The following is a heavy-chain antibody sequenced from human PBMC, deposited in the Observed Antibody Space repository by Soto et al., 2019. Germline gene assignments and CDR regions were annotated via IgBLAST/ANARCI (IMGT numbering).Heavy chain of an antibody. CDR1: GFTFSSYG. CDR3: AKVLTGDLDY. Sequence: PGGSLRLSCAASGFTFSSYGMNWVRQAPGKGLEWVAVISYDENNKYYADSVKGRFTISRDDSKNTLYLQMNSLRAEDTAVYYCAKVLTGDLDYWGQGTLVTVSS. CDR2: ISYDENNK. J-gene: IGHJ4*02. D-gene: IGHD7-27*01. V-gene: IGHV3-30*18.